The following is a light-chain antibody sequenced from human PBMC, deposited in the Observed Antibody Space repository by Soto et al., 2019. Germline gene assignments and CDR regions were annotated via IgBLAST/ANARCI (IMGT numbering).Light chain of an antibody. J-gene: IGKJ2*01. Sequence: EIVLTQSPGTLSLSPGERATLSCRASQSVSSSYLAWYQQKPGQAPRLLIYGASSRATGIPDRFSGSGSGTDVTLTISRLEPEDFAVYYCQQYGSSPPYTFGHGTKLEIK. CDR1: QSVSSSY. V-gene: IGKV3-20*01. CDR3: QQYGSSPPYT. CDR2: GAS.